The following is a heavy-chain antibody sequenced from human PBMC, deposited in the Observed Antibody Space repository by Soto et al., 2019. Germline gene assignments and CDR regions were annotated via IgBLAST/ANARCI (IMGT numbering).Heavy chain of an antibody. V-gene: IGHV3-23*01. Sequence: QAGGSLRLSCAASGFTFSSCAMNWVRQAPGKGLHWVSAISGSGGSTYYADSVKGRFTISRDNSKNTLYLQLNSLRVEDTAVYYCAKDYFHSSAYYSYAMDVWGQGTTVTVSS. D-gene: IGHD3-22*01. CDR1: GFTFSSCA. CDR2: ISGSGGST. J-gene: IGHJ6*02. CDR3: AKDYFHSSAYYSYAMDV.